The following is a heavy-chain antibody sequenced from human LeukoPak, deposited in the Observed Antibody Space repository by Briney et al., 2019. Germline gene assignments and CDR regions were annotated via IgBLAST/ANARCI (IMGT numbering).Heavy chain of an antibody. CDR2: IYYSGST. CDR1: GGSISSYS. Sequence: SETLSLTCTVSGGSISSYSWSWVRQPPGRGLEWIGYIYYSGSTTYNPSLKTRLTMSLDTSKNQFSLKLTSVTAADTAVYYCARQGSASGYFMYYGMDVWGQGTTVTVSS. V-gene: IGHV4-59*08. CDR3: ARQGSASGYFMYYGMDV. D-gene: IGHD3-3*01. J-gene: IGHJ6*02.